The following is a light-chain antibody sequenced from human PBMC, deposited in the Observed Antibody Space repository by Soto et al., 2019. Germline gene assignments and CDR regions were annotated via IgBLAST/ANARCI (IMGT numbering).Light chain of an antibody. Sequence: DIQMTQSPSSVSASVGDRVTITCRVSQGINSWLLWYQQKPGKAPKLLIYAASSLQSGVPSRFSGSGSGTDFTLTVNSLQPEDFATYYCQQANSFPPTFGGGTKVEI. CDR3: QQANSFPPT. J-gene: IGKJ4*01. CDR1: QGINSW. V-gene: IGKV1-12*01. CDR2: AAS.